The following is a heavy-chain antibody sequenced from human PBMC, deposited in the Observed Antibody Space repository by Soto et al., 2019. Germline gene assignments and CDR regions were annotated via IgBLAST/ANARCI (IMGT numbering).Heavy chain of an antibody. V-gene: IGHV3-21*01. J-gene: IGHJ6*02. CDR3: ARDRDYGDYEVYYYYGMDV. CDR2: ISSSSSYI. D-gene: IGHD4-17*01. Sequence: GGSLRLSCAASGFTFSSYSMNWVRQAPGKGLEWVSSISSSSSYIYYADSVKGRFTISRDNAKNSLYLQMNSLRAEDTAVYYCARDRDYGDYEVYYYYGMDVWGQGTTVTVSS. CDR1: GFTFSSYS.